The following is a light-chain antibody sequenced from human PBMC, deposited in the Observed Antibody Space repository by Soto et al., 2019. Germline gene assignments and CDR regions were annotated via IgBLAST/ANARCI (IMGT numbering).Light chain of an antibody. CDR1: LNVNSY. CDR3: QQRQYWPPIT. CDR2: DAS. Sequence: EIVVTQSPATLSLSPGERATLSCRASLNVNSYLAWYQQKPGQAPRLLIYDASNRAAGIPARFSGSGSGTDFTLTISSLEPEDFAIYYCQQRQYWPPITFGQGTRLEIK. J-gene: IGKJ5*01. V-gene: IGKV3-11*01.